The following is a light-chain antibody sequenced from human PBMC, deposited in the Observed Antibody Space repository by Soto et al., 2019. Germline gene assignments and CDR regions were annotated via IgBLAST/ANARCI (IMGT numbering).Light chain of an antibody. V-gene: IGKV1-39*01. CDR2: AAS. Sequence: DIQVTQSPSSLSASVGDRVTITCRACQSINNYLNWYQQKPGKAPKLLIYAASSLQSGVPSRFSGSGSGTDFTLTITSLQPEDFATYYCQQSYSTPPITFGQGTRLEI. CDR3: QQSYSTPPIT. J-gene: IGKJ5*01. CDR1: QSINNY.